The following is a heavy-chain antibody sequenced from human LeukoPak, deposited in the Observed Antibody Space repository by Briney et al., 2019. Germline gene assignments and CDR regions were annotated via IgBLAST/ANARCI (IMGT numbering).Heavy chain of an antibody. CDR2: INAGNGNT. V-gene: IGHV1-3*01. CDR3: ARGGVVVPAAPLRYYGMDV. D-gene: IGHD2-2*01. Sequence: ASVKVSCKASGYTFTSYAMHWVRQAPGQRLEWMGWINAGNGNTKYSQKFQGRVTITRDTSASTAYMELSSLRSEDTAVYYCARGGVVVPAAPLRYYGMDVWGKGTTVTVSS. J-gene: IGHJ6*04. CDR1: GYTFTSYA.